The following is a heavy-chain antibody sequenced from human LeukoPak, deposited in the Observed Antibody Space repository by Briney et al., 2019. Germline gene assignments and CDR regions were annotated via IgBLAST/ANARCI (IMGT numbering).Heavy chain of an antibody. V-gene: IGHV4-34*01. Sequence: SETLSLTCAVYGGSFSGYYWSWIRQPPGKGLEWIGEINHSGSTNYNPSLKSRVTISVDTSKNQFSLKLSSVTAADTAVYYCARRRITMVRGVFPGIWFDPWGQGTLVTVSS. D-gene: IGHD3-10*01. CDR1: GGSFSGYY. CDR3: ARRRITMVRGVFPGIWFDP. J-gene: IGHJ5*02. CDR2: INHSGST.